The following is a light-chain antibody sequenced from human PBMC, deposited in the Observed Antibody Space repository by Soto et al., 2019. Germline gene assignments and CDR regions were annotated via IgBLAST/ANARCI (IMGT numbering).Light chain of an antibody. J-gene: IGLJ1*01. CDR1: SSNIGRNT. CDR3: VAWDDSLNGLV. CDR2: SND. Sequence: QSVLTQPPSASGTPGQRVTISCSGSSSNIGRNTVDWYQHLPGTAPKLLIYSNDQRPSGVTDRFSVSKSGTSASLAISGLQSEDEADYYCVAWDDSLNGLVFGTGTKLTVL. V-gene: IGLV1-44*01.